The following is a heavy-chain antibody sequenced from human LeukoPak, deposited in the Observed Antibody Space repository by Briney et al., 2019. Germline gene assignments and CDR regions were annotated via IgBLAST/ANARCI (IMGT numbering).Heavy chain of an antibody. CDR2: ISAYNGNT. Sequence: ASMKVSCKASGYTFTSYGISWVRQAPGQGLEWMGWISAYNGNTKYAQKIQGRVTMTTDTSTSTAYMELRSLRSDDTAVYYCTRDRGEDIVVVGAAFFDYWGQGTLVTVCS. CDR1: GYTFTSYG. V-gene: IGHV1-18*01. CDR3: TRDRGEDIVVVGAAFFDY. J-gene: IGHJ4*02. D-gene: IGHD2-2*01.